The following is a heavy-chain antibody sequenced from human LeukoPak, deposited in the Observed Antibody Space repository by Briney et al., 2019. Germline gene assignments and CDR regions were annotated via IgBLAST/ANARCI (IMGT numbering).Heavy chain of an antibody. D-gene: IGHD2-21*02. CDR1: GFTFSSYS. CDR3: AKGGIVVVTAIVALGWFDP. Sequence: GGSLRLSCAASGFTFSSYSMNWVRQAPGKGLEWVSSISSSSSSIYYADSVKGRFTISRYNAKNSLYLQMNSLRAEDTAVYYCAKGGIVVVTAIVALGWFDPWGQGTLVTVSS. J-gene: IGHJ5*02. CDR2: ISSSSSSI. V-gene: IGHV3-21*04.